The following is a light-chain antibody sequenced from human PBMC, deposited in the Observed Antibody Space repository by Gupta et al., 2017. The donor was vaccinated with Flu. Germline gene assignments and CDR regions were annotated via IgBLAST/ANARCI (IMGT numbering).Light chain of an antibody. CDR1: SGSVSTSYY. J-gene: IGLJ3*02. Sequence: QTVVTREPSFSVSPGGTVTLTCGLSSGSVSTSYYTSWYQQTPGQAPRTLIYSTNTRSAGVPDRFSGSILGNKAALTITGAQEDDESDYYCVLYMGSGIWVFGGGTKLTVL. V-gene: IGLV8-61*01. CDR3: VLYMGSGIWV. CDR2: STN.